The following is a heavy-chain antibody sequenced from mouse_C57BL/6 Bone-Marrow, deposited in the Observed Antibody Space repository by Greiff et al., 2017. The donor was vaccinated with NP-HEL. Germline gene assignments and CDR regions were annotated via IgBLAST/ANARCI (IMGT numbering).Heavy chain of an antibody. CDR2: INPNNGGT. D-gene: IGHD4-1*01. V-gene: IGHV1-26*01. Sequence: EVQLQQSGPELVKPGASVKISCKASGYTFTDYYMNWVKQSHGQSLEWIGDINPNNGGTSYNQKFKGKATLTVDKSSSTAYMELRSLTSEDSAVYYCARSDWDPSYYAMDYGGQGTSVTVSA. J-gene: IGHJ4*01. CDR3: ARSDWDPSYYAMDY. CDR1: GYTFTDYY.